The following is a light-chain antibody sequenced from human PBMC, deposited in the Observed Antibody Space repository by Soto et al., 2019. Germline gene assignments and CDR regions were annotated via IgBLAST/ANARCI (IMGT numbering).Light chain of an antibody. V-gene: IGLV2-14*01. J-gene: IGLJ3*02. CDR1: SSDVGGYNY. CDR3: TSYTTSSTHGV. CDR2: EVS. Sequence: QSALTQPASVSRSPGQSITISCTGTSSDVGGYNYVSWYQQHPDKAPKLMIYEVSNRPSGVSNRFSGSKSGNTASLTISGLQAEDEADYYCTSYTTSSTHGVFGGGTKLTVL.